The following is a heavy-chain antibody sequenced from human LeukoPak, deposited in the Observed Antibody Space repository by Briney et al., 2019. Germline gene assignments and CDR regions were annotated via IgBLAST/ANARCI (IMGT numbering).Heavy chain of an antibody. Sequence: SETLSLTCTVSDDTISDYYRGWIRQPPGKGLEWIGYFHNSGTSTYNPSLKSRVTISADTSKNQFSLKLNSLTTADTAVYYCTRGAGWLIDYWGQGILVTVSS. CDR2: FHNSGTS. J-gene: IGHJ4*02. CDR1: DDTISDYY. CDR3: TRGAGWLIDY. D-gene: IGHD3-16*01. V-gene: IGHV4-59*01.